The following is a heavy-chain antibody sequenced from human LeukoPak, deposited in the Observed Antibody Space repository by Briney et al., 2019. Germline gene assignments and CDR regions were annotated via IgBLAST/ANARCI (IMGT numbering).Heavy chain of an antibody. D-gene: IGHD4-17*01. J-gene: IGHJ6*03. V-gene: IGHV3-30*02. Sequence: PGGSLRLSCAASGFTFSSYGMHWVRQAPGKGLEWVAFIRYDGSNKYYADSVKGRFTISRDNSKNTLYLQMNSLRAEDTAVYYCAKEGRYGDYEFSLISYYYYYMDVWGKGTTVTISS. CDR3: AKEGRYGDYEFSLISYYYYYMDV. CDR1: GFTFSSYG. CDR2: IRYDGSNK.